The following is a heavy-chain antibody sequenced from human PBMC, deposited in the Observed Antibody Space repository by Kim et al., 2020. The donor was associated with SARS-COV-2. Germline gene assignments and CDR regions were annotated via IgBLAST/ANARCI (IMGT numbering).Heavy chain of an antibody. CDR2: IYSGGST. J-gene: IGHJ6*03. D-gene: IGHD1-7*01. CDR3: ARYGTTGYYYYMDV. V-gene: IGHV3-53*04. Sequence: GGSLRLSCAASGFTVSSNYMSWVRQAPGKGLEWVSVIYSGGSTYYADSVKGRFTISRHNSKNTLYLQMNSLRAEDTAVYYCARYGTTGYYYYMDVWGKGTTVTVSS. CDR1: GFTVSSNY.